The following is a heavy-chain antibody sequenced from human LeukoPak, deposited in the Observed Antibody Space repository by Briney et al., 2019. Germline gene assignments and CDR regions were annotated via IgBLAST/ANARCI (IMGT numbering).Heavy chain of an antibody. D-gene: IGHD2-15*01. CDR1: GYTFTSYG. Sequence: ASVKVSCKASGYTFTSYGVSWVRQAPGQGLEWMGWISAYNGNTNYAQKLQGRVTMTTDTSTSTAYMELRSLRSDDTAVYYCARDPPRIVVVVAATNYYGMDVWGQGTTVTVSS. J-gene: IGHJ6*02. CDR3: ARDPPRIVVVVAATNYYGMDV. V-gene: IGHV1-18*01. CDR2: ISAYNGNT.